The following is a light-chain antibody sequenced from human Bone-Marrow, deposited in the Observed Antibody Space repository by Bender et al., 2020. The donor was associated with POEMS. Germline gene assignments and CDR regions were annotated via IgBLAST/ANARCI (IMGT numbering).Light chain of an antibody. J-gene: IGLJ2*01. CDR2: ENT. CDR3: CSYAGDYSLV. Sequence: QSALTQPASVSGSPGQSITISCTGTSNDVGNYNLVSWYQHPPDKAPKLIIYENTERPSGVPDRFSGSKSGSTASLIISGLQAEDEADYYCCSYAGDYSLVFGGGTKLTVL. CDR1: SNDVGNYNL. V-gene: IGLV2-23*01.